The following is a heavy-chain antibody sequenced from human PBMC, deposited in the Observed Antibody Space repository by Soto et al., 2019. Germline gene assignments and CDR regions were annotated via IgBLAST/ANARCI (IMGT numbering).Heavy chain of an antibody. CDR3: ARTPDPLANPSCGGDCYPHYYYGMDV. V-gene: IGHV3-74*01. CDR2: INSDGSST. Sequence: PGGSLRLSCAASGFTFSSYWMHWVRQAPGKGLVWVSRINSDGSSTSYADSVKGRFTISRDNAKNTLYLQMNSLRAEDTAVYYCARTPDPLANPSCGGDCYPHYYYGMDVWGQGTTVTVSS. CDR1: GFTFSSYW. J-gene: IGHJ6*02. D-gene: IGHD2-21*02.